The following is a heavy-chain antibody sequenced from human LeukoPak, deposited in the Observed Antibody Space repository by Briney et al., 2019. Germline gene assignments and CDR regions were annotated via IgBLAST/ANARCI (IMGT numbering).Heavy chain of an antibody. CDR2: ISSSGSYI. Sequence: GGSLRLSCAASGFTFSSYSMNWVRQAPGKGLEWVASISSSGSYIYYADSMTGRCTISRDSAKNSLYLQMNSLRAEDTAMYYCARRATTERGHSYGLDYWGQGTLVTVSS. J-gene: IGHJ4*02. CDR3: ARRATTERGHSYGLDY. D-gene: IGHD5-18*01. V-gene: IGHV3-21*01. CDR1: GFTFSSYS.